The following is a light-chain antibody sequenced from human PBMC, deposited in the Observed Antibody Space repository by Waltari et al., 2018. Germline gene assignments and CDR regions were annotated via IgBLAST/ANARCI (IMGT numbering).Light chain of an antibody. CDR3: SSYTGSSTLLV. Sequence: QSALTQPASVSGSPGQSITISCTGTTSDIGNHDYVSWYHQHPGKAPKLLIYEGTNRPSGVSTRFSGSKSGSTASLTISGLQADDEAHYYCSSYTGSSTLLVFGGGTDLTVL. J-gene: IGLJ2*01. CDR1: TSDIGNHDY. CDR2: EGT. V-gene: IGLV2-14*01.